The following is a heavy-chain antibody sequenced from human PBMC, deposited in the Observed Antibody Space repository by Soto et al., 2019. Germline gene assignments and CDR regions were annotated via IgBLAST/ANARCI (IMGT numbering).Heavy chain of an antibody. Sequence: PSGTLFPTCAVYGGAFRGFHWCWVPPAPRKGVEGIGGNKLWGKTHHNPSLKSRVHNSVDTSKNQFSLKLSSVTAADTAVYYCARGGEIAADPGRDVWFDPWGQGTLVTVSS. V-gene: IGHV4-34*01. CDR2: NKLWGKT. D-gene: IGHD6-13*01. CDR3: ARGGEIAADPGRDVWFDP. CDR1: GGAFRGFH. J-gene: IGHJ5*02.